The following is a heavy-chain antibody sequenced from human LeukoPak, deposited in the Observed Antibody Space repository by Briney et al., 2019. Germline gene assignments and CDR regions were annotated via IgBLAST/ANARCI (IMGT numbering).Heavy chain of an antibody. CDR1: GFTFSSYA. CDR3: AREAVAGIYAFDI. CDR2: ISYDGSNK. V-gene: IGHV3-30-3*01. Sequence: GGSLRLSCAASGFTFSSYAMHWVRQAPGKGLEWVAVISYDGSNKYYADSVKGRFTISRDNSKNTLYLQMNSLRAEDTAVYYCAREAVAGIYAFDIWGQGTMVTVSS. D-gene: IGHD6-19*01. J-gene: IGHJ3*02.